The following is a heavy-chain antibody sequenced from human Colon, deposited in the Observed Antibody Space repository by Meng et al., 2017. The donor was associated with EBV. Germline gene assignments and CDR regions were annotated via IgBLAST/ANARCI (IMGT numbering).Heavy chain of an antibody. CDR3: ARDGPLL. CDR1: GHSSSGCGDY. V-gene: IGHV4-39*07. CDR2: IYYTGST. J-gene: IGHJ4*02. Sequence: QLQLQESGPGLGRPSGTLSLPCSCSGHSSSGCGDYWGWVRQPPGKGLEWIGNIYYTGSTYYNPSLKSRVTISVDTSKNQFSLKVTSMTAADTAVYYCARDGPLLWGPGTLVTVSS.